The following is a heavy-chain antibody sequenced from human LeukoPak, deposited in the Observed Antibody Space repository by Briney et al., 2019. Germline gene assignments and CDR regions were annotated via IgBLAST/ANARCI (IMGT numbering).Heavy chain of an antibody. D-gene: IGHD2-15*01. CDR3: ARDSRRRGGTIDY. J-gene: IGHJ4*02. V-gene: IGHV4-59*01. CDR1: GGSISSYY. CDR2: IYYSGST. Sequence: PSETLSLTCTVSGGSISSYYWSWIRQPPGKGLEWIGYIYYSGSTNYNPSLKSRVTISVDTSKNQFSLKLSSVTAADTAVYYCARDSRRRGGTIDYWGQGTLVTVSS.